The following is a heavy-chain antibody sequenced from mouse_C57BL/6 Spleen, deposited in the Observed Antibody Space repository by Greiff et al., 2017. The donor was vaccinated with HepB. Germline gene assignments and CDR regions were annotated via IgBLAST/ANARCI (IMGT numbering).Heavy chain of an antibody. D-gene: IGHD2-5*01. Sequence: EVKLMESGGGLVKPGGSLKLSCAASGFTFSDYGMHWVRQAPEKGLEWVAYISSGSSTIYYADTVKGRFTISRDNAKNTLFLQMTSLRSEDTAMYYCARRDYSKPWFAYWGQGTLVTVSA. CDR1: GFTFSDYG. CDR3: ARRDYSKPWFAY. J-gene: IGHJ3*01. V-gene: IGHV5-17*01. CDR2: ISSGSSTI.